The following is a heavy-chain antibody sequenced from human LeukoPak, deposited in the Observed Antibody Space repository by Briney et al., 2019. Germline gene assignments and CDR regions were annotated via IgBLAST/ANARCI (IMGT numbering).Heavy chain of an antibody. Sequence: GASVKVSCKASGYTFTSYGISWVRQAPGQGLEWMGWISAYNGNTNYAQKLQGRVTMTTDTSTSPGYMELRSLRSDDTAVYYWAGEVWDVGFDYWGQGTLVTVSS. D-gene: IGHD1-26*01. J-gene: IGHJ4*02. CDR1: GYTFTSYG. V-gene: IGHV1-18*04. CDR2: ISAYNGNT. CDR3: AGEVWDVGFDY.